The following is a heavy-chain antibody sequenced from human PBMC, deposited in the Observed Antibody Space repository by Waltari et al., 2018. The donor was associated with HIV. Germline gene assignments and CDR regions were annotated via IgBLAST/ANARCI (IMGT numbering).Heavy chain of an antibody. CDR2: VIYDGSNE. CDR3: ATNSGSYRQGWFDP. V-gene: IGHV3-30*01. J-gene: IGHJ5*02. CDR1: GCAFSDYA. Sequence: QVQLVESGGGVVPPGTSLTLSCAASGCAFSDYALNWVRQPPGKGLEWVASVIYDGSNEDYADSVTGRFTVSRDNSKNTLYLQMDSLRPEDTAVYYCATNSGSYRQGWFDPWGQGTQVTVSS. D-gene: IGHD1-26*01.